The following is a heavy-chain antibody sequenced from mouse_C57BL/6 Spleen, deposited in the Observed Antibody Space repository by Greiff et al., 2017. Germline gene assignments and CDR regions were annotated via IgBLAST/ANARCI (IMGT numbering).Heavy chain of an antibody. V-gene: IGHV1-81*01. CDR1: GYTFTSYC. J-gene: IGHJ1*03. CDR3: ARATTGYFEV. Sequence: VQLQQSGAELARTGASVKLSCKASGYTFTSYCMSWVKQRTGQGLEWIGGIYPRSGNTYYNEKFKGKAPLTADKSSSTAYMELRSLTSEDSAVYFCARATTGYFEVWGTGTTVTVSS. D-gene: IGHD1-1*01. CDR2: IYPRSGNT.